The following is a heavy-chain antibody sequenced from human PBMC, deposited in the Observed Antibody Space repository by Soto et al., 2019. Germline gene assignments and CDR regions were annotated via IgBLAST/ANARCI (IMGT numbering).Heavy chain of an antibody. Sequence: PSETLSLTCTVSGGSISSGDYYWSWIRQPPGKGLEWIGYIYYSGSTYYNPSLKSRVTISVDTSKNQFSLKLSSVTAADTAVYYCARALLPHDSSGYYDWFDPWGQGTLVTVSS. D-gene: IGHD3-22*01. V-gene: IGHV4-30-4*01. CDR3: ARALLPHDSSGYYDWFDP. J-gene: IGHJ5*02. CDR2: IYYSGST. CDR1: GGSISSGDYY.